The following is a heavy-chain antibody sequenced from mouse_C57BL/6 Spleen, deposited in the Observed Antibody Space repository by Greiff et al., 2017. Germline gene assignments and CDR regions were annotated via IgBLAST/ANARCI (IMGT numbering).Heavy chain of an antibody. D-gene: IGHD4-1*02. J-gene: IGHJ2*01. CDR1: GFTFSSYG. V-gene: IGHV5-6*01. Sequence: EVKLVESGGDLVKPGGSLKLSCAASGFTFSSYGMSWVRQTPDKRLEWVATISSGGSYTYYPDSVKGRFTISRDNAKNTLYLQMSSLKSEDTAMYYCAIHTTGTFDYWGQGTTLTVSS. CDR3: AIHTTGTFDY. CDR2: ISSGGSYT.